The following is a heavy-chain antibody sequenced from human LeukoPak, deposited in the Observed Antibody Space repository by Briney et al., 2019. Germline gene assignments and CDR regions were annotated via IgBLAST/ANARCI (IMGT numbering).Heavy chain of an antibody. CDR3: ASGDYGDYSY. CDR2: IYTSGST. D-gene: IGHD4-17*01. Sequence: SQTLSLTCTVSGGSISSGSYYWSWIRQPAGKGLEWIGRIYTSGSTNYNPSLKSRVTTSVDTSKNQFSLKLSSVTAADTAVYYCASGDYGDYSYWGQGTLVTVSS. J-gene: IGHJ4*02. CDR1: GGSISSGSYY. V-gene: IGHV4-61*02.